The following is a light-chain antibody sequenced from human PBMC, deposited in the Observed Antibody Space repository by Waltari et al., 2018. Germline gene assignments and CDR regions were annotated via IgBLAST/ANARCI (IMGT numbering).Light chain of an antibody. CDR1: QSVSSNY. Sequence: EIVLTQSPGTMSLSPGERATLSCRASQSVSSNYLAWYQQRPGTAPRLLIHGSSSRATGIPDRFSGSGSGTDFTLTISRLEPEDFAVYYCHQYGRSWNTFGQGTKLEIK. CDR3: HQYGRSWNT. CDR2: GSS. V-gene: IGKV3-20*01. J-gene: IGKJ2*01.